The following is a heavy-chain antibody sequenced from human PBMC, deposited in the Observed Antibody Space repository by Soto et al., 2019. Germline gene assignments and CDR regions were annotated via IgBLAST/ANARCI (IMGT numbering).Heavy chain of an antibody. Sequence: VQMVESGGGVVQPGKSLRLSCTSSGFTFSTYGMHWVRQAPGKGLEWVAVVSFDGSIQYYADFVKGRLTISRDNSKNTVYLQMESLRAEDTAVYYCARYNGAPLDGFDIWGQGTVVTVSS. CDR1: GFTFSTYG. J-gene: IGHJ3*02. V-gene: IGHV3-33*05. CDR3: ARYNGAPLDGFDI. CDR2: VSFDGSIQ. D-gene: IGHD1-1*01.